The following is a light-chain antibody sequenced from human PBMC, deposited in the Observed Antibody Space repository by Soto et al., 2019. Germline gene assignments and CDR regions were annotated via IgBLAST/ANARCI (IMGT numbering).Light chain of an antibody. Sequence: QSALTQPASVSWSPGQSITISCTGTSSDVGGYNSVSWYQHHPGKAPKLMIFDVSDRPSGVSSRFSGSKSGNTASPTISGLQAEDEADYYCSSYTTSSTPHYVFGPGTKVTVL. CDR2: DVS. CDR3: SSYTTSSTPHYV. V-gene: IGLV2-14*03. J-gene: IGLJ1*01. CDR1: SSDVGGYNS.